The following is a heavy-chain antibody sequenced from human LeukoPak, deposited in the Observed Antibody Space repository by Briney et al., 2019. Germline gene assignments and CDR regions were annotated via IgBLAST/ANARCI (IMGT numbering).Heavy chain of an antibody. Sequence: SETLSLTCTVSGGSISSSSYYWGWIRQPPGKGLEWIGSIYYSGSTYYNPSLKSRVTISIDTSKNQFSLKLSSVTAADTAVYYCARVYSSVGGYGMDVWGQGTTVTVSS. CDR3: ARVYSSVGGYGMDV. D-gene: IGHD6-19*01. J-gene: IGHJ6*02. CDR1: GGSISSSSYY. CDR2: IYYSGST. V-gene: IGHV4-39*07.